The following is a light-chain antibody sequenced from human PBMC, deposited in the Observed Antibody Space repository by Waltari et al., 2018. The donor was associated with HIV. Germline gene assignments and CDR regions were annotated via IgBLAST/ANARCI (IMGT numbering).Light chain of an antibody. V-gene: IGKV1-9*01. J-gene: IGKJ3*01. CDR2: TAS. CDR3: QRLNSYRFT. Sequence: DSQLTQSPSFLSASVGDRVTITCRASQGISSYLAWYQQKPGKAPKLLIYTASILQSGVPSRFSGSGSGTEFTLTISSLQPEDFATYYCQRLNSYRFTFGPGTKLDIK. CDR1: QGISSY.